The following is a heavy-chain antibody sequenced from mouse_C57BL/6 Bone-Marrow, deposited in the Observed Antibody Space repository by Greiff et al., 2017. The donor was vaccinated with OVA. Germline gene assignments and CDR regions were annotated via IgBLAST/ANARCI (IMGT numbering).Heavy chain of an antibody. D-gene: IGHD1-1*01. J-gene: IGHJ4*01. CDR1: GFTFSSYA. CDR2: ISSGGDYI. CDR3: TNYYGSLYAMDY. V-gene: IGHV5-9-1*02. Sequence: EVKVVESGAGLVKPGGSLKLSCAASGFTFSSYAMSWVRQTPEKRLEWVAYISSGGDYIYYADTVKGRFTISRDNARNTLYLQMSSLKSEDTAMYYCTNYYGSLYAMDYWGQGTSVTVSS.